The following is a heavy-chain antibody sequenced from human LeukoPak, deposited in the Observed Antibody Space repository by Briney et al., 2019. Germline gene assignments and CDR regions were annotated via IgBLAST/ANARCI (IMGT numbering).Heavy chain of an antibody. V-gene: IGHV3-7*01. Sequence: PGGSLRLSCAASGFTLSSYWMTWVRQAPGKGLEWVANINQDGSEKDYVDSVKGRFTISRDNAKNSLYLQMNSLRAEDTAVYYCARDEPWGFAAFDIWGQGTMVTVSS. J-gene: IGHJ3*02. D-gene: IGHD7-27*01. CDR1: GFTLSSYW. CDR3: ARDEPWGFAAFDI. CDR2: INQDGSEK.